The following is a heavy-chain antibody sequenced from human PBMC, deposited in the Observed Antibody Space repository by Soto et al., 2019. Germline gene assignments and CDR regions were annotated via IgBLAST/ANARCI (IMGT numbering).Heavy chain of an antibody. Sequence: GGSLRLSCAASGFTFSRYIMHWVRQAPGKRLEWVAAISSDGSNSGSLDSVRGRFSISRDNSDNTLYLQMTSLSPEDSAVYFCARDRIQLWFCVGAFDVWGHGTMVTVSS. D-gene: IGHD5-18*01. J-gene: IGHJ3*01. V-gene: IGHV3-30-3*01. CDR1: GFTFSRYI. CDR3: ARDRIQLWFCVGAFDV. CDR2: ISSDGSNS.